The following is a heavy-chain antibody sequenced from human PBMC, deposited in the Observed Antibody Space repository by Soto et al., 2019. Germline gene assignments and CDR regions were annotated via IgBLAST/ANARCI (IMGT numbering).Heavy chain of an antibody. V-gene: IGHV3-23*01. Sequence: GGSLRLSCAASGFTFSSYAMSWVRQAPGKGLEWVSAISGSGGSTYYADSVKGRFTISRDNSKNTLYLQMNSLRAEDTAVYYCAKAVGIQLWLRGPLFDYWGQGTLVTVSS. CDR2: ISGSGGST. CDR3: AKAVGIQLWLRGPLFDY. CDR1: GFTFSSYA. D-gene: IGHD5-18*01. J-gene: IGHJ4*02.